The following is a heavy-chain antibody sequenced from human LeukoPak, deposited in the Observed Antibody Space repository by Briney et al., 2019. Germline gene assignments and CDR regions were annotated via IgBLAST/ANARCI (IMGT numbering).Heavy chain of an antibody. CDR3: VGGSGARNWFDP. CDR2: IYYSGST. CDR1: GGSVSSYY. Sequence: SETLSLTCTVSGGSVSSYYCSWIRQAPGKGLEWIGYIYYSGSTNYNPSLKSRVTISVDTSKNQFSLKLSSVTAADTAVYYCVGGSGARNWFDPWGQGTLVTVSS. V-gene: IGHV4-59*02. D-gene: IGHD6-19*01. J-gene: IGHJ5*02.